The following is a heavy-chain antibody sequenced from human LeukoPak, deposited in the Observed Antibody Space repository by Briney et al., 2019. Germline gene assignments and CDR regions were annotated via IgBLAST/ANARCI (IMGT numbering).Heavy chain of an antibody. D-gene: IGHD3-10*01. Sequence: PGRSLRLSCAASGFTFSSYGMHWVRQAPGKGLEWVAVIWYDGSNKYYADSVEGRFTISRDNSKNTLYLQMNSLRAEDTAVYYCARDRYYGSGNFDYWGQGTLVTVSS. CDR3: ARDRYYGSGNFDY. CDR1: GFTFSSYG. J-gene: IGHJ4*02. CDR2: IWYDGSNK. V-gene: IGHV3-33*01.